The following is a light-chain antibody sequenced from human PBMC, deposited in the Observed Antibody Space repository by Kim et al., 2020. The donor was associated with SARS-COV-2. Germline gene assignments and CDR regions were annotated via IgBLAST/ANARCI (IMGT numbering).Light chain of an antibody. CDR2: DAS. V-gene: IGKV1-33*01. CDR3: QQYNNLQAIT. J-gene: IGKJ5*01. CDR1: QDIRKF. Sequence: DIQLTQSPSSVSASVGDSVTITCQASQDIRKFLNWYQHKPGKAPELLISDASTLRTGVPSRFSGCASGTHFTFTISNLQPEDIATYYCQQYNNLQAITFGQGTRLEIK.